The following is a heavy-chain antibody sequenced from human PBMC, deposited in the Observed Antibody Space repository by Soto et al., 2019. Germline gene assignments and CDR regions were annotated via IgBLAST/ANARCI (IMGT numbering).Heavy chain of an antibody. CDR3: ARLIDVLKWFDP. D-gene: IGHD3-16*02. Sequence: EVQLLESGGGLGQPGGSLRLSCEASGFTFSRYAMSWVRQAPGKGLEWVSTISGNGNSIYYADSVKGRFTVSRDNPKNTLYLQMDSLRAEDTAIYYCARLIDVLKWFDPWGQGTLVTVSS. CDR2: ISGNGNSI. CDR1: GFTFSRYA. V-gene: IGHV3-23*01. J-gene: IGHJ5*02.